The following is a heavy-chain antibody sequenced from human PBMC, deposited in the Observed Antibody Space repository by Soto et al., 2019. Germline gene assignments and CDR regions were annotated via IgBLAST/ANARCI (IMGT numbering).Heavy chain of an antibody. V-gene: IGHV1-69*04. CDR2: IIPILGIA. Sequence: ASVKVSCKASGYTFTSYTISWVRQAPGQGLEWMGRIIPILGIANYAQKFQGRVTITADKSTSTAYMELSSLRSEDTAVYYCARDNCSGGSCYSYWGQGTLVTVSS. J-gene: IGHJ4*02. CDR1: GYTFTSYT. CDR3: ARDNCSGGSCYSY. D-gene: IGHD2-15*01.